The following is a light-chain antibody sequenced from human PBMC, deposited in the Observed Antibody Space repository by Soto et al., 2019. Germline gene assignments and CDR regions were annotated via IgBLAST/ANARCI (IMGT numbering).Light chain of an antibody. CDR3: QQARRFPIT. J-gene: IGKJ5*01. V-gene: IGKV1-12*01. CDR2: AAS. CDR1: QAISNW. Sequence: DIQMTQSPSSVSGSVGDRVTISCRASQAISNWLAWYQQKPGEAPKFLIYAASNLQSGVPSKFSVSGSGTDFTLTISSLQPEDFAVYYCQQARRFPITFGQGTRLEI.